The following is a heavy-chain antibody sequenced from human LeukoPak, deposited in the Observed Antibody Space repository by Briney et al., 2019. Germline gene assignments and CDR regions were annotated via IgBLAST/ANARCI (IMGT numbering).Heavy chain of an antibody. V-gene: IGHV3-30*04. CDR3: ARQWRGYGYEIDY. Sequence: GGSLRLSCAASGFTFSSYAMHWVRQAPGKGLEWVAVISYDGSNKYYADSVKGRFTISRDNSKNTLYLQMNSLRAEDTAVYYCARQWRGYGYEIDYWGQGTLVTVSS. D-gene: IGHD5-18*01. CDR2: ISYDGSNK. J-gene: IGHJ4*02. CDR1: GFTFSSYA.